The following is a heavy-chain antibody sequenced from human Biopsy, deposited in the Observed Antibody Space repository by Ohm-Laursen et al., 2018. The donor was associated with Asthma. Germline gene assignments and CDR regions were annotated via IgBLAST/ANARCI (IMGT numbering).Heavy chain of an antibody. CDR3: ARGYSGSDRIVYYYSGLEV. Sequence: SVKVSCNASGDSFSNYAISWVRQAPGQGLEWMGGLIPVLGTPDHVQMFEGRVTITADESTSTAYMELSSLSSEDTAVYYCARGYSGSDRIVYYYSGLEVWGQGTTVTVSS. D-gene: IGHD5-12*01. V-gene: IGHV1-69*13. J-gene: IGHJ6*02. CDR2: LIPVLGTP. CDR1: GDSFSNYA.